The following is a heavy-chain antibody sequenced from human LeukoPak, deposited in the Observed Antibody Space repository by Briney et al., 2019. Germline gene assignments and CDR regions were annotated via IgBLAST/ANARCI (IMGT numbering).Heavy chain of an antibody. CDR2: ISGSGTDI. V-gene: IGHV3-11*04. D-gene: IGHD5-18*01. Sequence: GGSLRLSCEASGFTFSDPYMSWIRQAPGKGLECLSYISGSGTDINYADSVRGRFTISRDNAKNLLYLQMNDLRVEDTAVYYCARTARHLDYWGQGTLVTVSS. CDR1: GFTFSDPY. J-gene: IGHJ4*02. CDR3: ARTARHLDY.